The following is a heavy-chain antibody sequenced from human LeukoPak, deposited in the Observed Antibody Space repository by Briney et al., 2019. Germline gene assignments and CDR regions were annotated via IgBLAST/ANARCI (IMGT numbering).Heavy chain of an antibody. J-gene: IGHJ4*02. CDR3: ARPRDTAMALFDY. CDR1: GGSISSNSYR. Sequence: KPSETLSLTCTVSGGSISSNSYRWDWIRQPPGKGLEWIGTIYYSGSTYYNPSLKSRVTISVDTSKNQFSLKLSSVTAADTAVYYCARPRDTAMALFDYWGQGTLVTVSS. CDR2: IYYSGST. V-gene: IGHV4-39*01. D-gene: IGHD5-18*01.